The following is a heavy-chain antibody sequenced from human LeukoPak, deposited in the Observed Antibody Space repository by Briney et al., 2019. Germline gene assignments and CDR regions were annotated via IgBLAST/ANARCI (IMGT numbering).Heavy chain of an antibody. Sequence: PGGSLRLSCAASGFTFSSYAMNWVRQAPGKGLEWVANIKQDGSEKYYVDSVKGRFTISRDNAKNSLYLQMNSLRAEDTAVYYCARDWYDFWSGYYPFDYWGQGTLVTVSS. CDR1: GFTFSSYA. V-gene: IGHV3-7*01. D-gene: IGHD3-3*01. CDR3: ARDWYDFWSGYYPFDY. J-gene: IGHJ4*02. CDR2: IKQDGSEK.